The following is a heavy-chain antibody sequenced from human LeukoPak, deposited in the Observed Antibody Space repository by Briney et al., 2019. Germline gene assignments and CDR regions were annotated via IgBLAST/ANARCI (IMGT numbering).Heavy chain of an antibody. J-gene: IGHJ4*02. Sequence: SETLSLTCTVSGGSIGSGSYYWSWIRQPAGKGLEWIGRIYTSGSTNYNPSLKSRVTISVDTSKNQFSLKLSSVTAADTAVYYCARGPTYCSSSSCLQGEWGQGTLVTVSS. CDR3: ARGPTYCSSSSCLQGE. CDR2: IYTSGST. V-gene: IGHV4-61*02. D-gene: IGHD2-15*01. CDR1: GGSIGSGSYY.